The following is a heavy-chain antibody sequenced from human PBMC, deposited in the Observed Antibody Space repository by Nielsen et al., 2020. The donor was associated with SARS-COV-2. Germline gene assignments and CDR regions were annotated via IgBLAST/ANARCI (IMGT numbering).Heavy chain of an antibody. J-gene: IGHJ4*02. CDR1: GYSISSGYY. CDR2: IYHSGST. CDR3: ARQPGYSSSWFKE. Sequence: SETLSLTCTVSGYSISSGYYWGWIRQPPGKGLEWIGSIYHSGSTYYNPSLKSRVTISVDTSKNQFSLKLSSVTAADTAVYYCARQPGYSSSWFKEWGQGTLVTVSS. V-gene: IGHV4-38-2*02. D-gene: IGHD6-13*01.